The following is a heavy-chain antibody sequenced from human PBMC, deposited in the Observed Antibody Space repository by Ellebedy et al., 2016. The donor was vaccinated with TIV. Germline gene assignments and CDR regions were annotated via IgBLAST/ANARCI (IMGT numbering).Heavy chain of an antibody. J-gene: IGHJ6*02. CDR3: ASWMRVYKYGMDV. Sequence: MPSETLSLTCTVSGGSISGHDWSWIRKPPGKGLEWIGNLYYSGKTHYNPSLTSRVTISVDTSKNQLSLKLTSVTAADTALYYCASWMRVYKYGMDVWGQGTTVTVSS. CDR2: LYYSGKT. D-gene: IGHD2-2*03. V-gene: IGHV4-59*11. CDR1: GGSISGHD.